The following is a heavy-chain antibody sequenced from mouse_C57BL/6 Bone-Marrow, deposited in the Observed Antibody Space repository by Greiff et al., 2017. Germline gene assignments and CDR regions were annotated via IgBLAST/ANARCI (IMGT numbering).Heavy chain of an antibody. CDR1: GFPITSGYY. V-gene: IGHV12-3*01. CDR2: ITHSGET. CDR3: AGDRLGRGGFAY. Sequence: VQVVESGPGLVKPSQSLFLTCSITGFPITSGYYWIWIRQSPGKPLEWMGYITHSGETFYNPSLQSPISITRETSKNPVFLQLNSVTTEDTAMYYCAGDRLGRGGFAYWGQGTLVTVSA. J-gene: IGHJ3*01. D-gene: IGHD4-1*01.